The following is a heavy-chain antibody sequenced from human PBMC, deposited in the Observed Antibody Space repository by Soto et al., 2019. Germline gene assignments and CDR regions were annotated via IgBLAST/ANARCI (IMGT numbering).Heavy chain of an antibody. CDR1: GGSISSGDYY. V-gene: IGHV4-30-4*01. D-gene: IGHD7-27*01. Sequence: SETLSLTCTVSGGSISSGDYYWNWIRQPPGKGLEWIGYIYYNGNTYYNPSLKSRITISLDTSKNQFSLKLTSVTAADTAVYYCARSSLERNWGWFGPWGQGILVTVPQ. J-gene: IGHJ5*02. CDR3: ARSSLERNWGWFGP. CDR2: IYYNGNT.